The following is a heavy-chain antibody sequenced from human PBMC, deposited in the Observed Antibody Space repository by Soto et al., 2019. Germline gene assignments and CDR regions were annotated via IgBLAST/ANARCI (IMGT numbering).Heavy chain of an antibody. CDR3: ARAAMIVVVISEGWFDP. D-gene: IGHD3-22*01. J-gene: IGHJ5*02. Sequence: QVQLQESGPGLVKPSQTLSLTCTVSGGSISSGDYYWSWLRQPPGTGLEWIGYIYYSGSTYYNPCLKGRVTISVDTSKNQFSLKLSSVTAAATAVYYCARAAMIVVVISEGWFDPWGQGTLVTVS. CDR2: IYYSGST. CDR1: GGSISSGDYY. V-gene: IGHV4-30-4*01.